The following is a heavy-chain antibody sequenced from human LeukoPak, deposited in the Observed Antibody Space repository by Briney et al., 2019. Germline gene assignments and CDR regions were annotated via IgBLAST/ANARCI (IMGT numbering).Heavy chain of an antibody. CDR3: ARENWTNDF. CDR2: INQDGGTK. J-gene: IGHJ4*02. Sequence: GGSLRLSCAASGFTFTTYYMSWVRQAPGKGLEWVANINQDGGTKYYVDSVKGRFTISRDNAISSVFLQMNSPRAEDTAVYYCARENWTNDFWGQGTLVTVSS. V-gene: IGHV3-7*01. D-gene: IGHD1/OR15-1a*01. CDR1: GFTFTTYY.